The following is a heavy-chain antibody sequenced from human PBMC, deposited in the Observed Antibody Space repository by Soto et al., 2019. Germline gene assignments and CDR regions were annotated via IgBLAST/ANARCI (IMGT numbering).Heavy chain of an antibody. V-gene: IGHV3-73*02. CDR1: GFVFSASA. CDR3: ARCDTFDY. CDR2: IRSEAHSYAT. Sequence: EVQLVESGGGLVQPGGSLKLSCAASGFVFSASAMHWVRQAPGKRPEWVGRIRSEAHSYATGYSASLKGRFTISRDDSKNTAYLQMTGLEAGDAAVYYCARCDTFDYWGQGTQVTVSS. J-gene: IGHJ4*02. D-gene: IGHD3-9*01.